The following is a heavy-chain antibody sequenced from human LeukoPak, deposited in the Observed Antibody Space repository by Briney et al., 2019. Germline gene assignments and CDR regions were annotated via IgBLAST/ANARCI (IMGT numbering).Heavy chain of an antibody. CDR2: ISYSGST. CDR3: ARGGGYDWGAFDY. J-gene: IGHJ4*02. Sequence: SETLSLTCTVSGGSISSYYWSWIRQPPGKGLEWIGFISYSGSTGYRPSLKSRVTISVDTSKNQFSLKLSSVTAADTAVYYCARGGGYDWGAFDYWGQGTLVTVSS. V-gene: IGHV4-59*01. CDR1: GGSISSYY. D-gene: IGHD5-12*01.